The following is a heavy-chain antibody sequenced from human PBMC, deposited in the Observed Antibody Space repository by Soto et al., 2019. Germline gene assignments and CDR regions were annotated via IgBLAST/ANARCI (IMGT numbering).Heavy chain of an antibody. V-gene: IGHV4-31*03. D-gene: IGHD4-4*01. Sequence: QVQLQESGPGLVKPSQTLSLTCTVSGFSISSGGYYWSWIRQYPGKGLEWIGNIYYSGTTYYNPSLKSRLTISVDTSDNQFSLRQRSLTAADTAVYFCARAKTTVTSFDPWGQGTLVTVSS. J-gene: IGHJ5*02. CDR2: IYYSGTT. CDR3: ARAKTTVTSFDP. CDR1: GFSISSGGYY.